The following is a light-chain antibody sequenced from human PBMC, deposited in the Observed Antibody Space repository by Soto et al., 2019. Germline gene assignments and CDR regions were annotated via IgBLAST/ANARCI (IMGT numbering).Light chain of an antibody. V-gene: IGLV2-23*01. CDR3: CSYAGGLTSAGYV. CDR2: EGS. J-gene: IGLJ1*01. Sequence: QSALTQPASVSGSPGQSITISCTGTSIDVGSYTLVSWYQQHPGEAPKHIIYEGSKRPSWVSNRFSGSKSVNTASLTTSGLRAEDEADYYCCSYAGGLTSAGYVFGTATKLTVL. CDR1: SIDVGSYTL.